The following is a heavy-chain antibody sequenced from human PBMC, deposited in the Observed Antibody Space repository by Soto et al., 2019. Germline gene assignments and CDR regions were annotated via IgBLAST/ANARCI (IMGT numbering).Heavy chain of an antibody. J-gene: IGHJ4*02. CDR2: ISAYNGNT. D-gene: IGHD3-10*01. CDR3: ARDPHYYGSGSFDY. V-gene: IGHV1-18*01. CDR1: GYTFTSYG. Sequence: GASVKVSCKASGYTFTSYGISWVRQAPGQGLERMGWISAYNGNTNYAQKLQGRVTMTTDTSTSTAYMELRSLRSDDTAVYYCARDPHYYGSGSFDYWGQGTLVTVSS.